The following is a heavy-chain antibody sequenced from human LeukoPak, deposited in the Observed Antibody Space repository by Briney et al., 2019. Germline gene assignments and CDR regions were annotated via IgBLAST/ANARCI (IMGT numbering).Heavy chain of an antibody. CDR1: GGSISSYY. V-gene: IGHV4-59*12. CDR2: IYYSGST. CDR3: ARDLWFGELSYNWFDP. Sequence: SETLSLTCTVSGGSISSYYWSWIRQPPGKGLEWIGYIYYSGSTNYNPSLKSRVTISVDKSKNQFSLKLSSVTAADTAVYYCARDLWFGELSYNWFDPWGQGTLVTVSS. D-gene: IGHD3-10*01. J-gene: IGHJ5*02.